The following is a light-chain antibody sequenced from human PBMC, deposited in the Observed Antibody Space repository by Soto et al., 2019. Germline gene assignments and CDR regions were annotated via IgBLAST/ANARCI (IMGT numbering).Light chain of an antibody. V-gene: IGKV3-15*01. J-gene: IGKJ4*01. Sequence: EIVMTQSPATLSVSPGERATLSCRASQGIGSTLAWYQQKPGQTPRLLIYGASTRATGVPARFSGSGSGTDFTLTINSLQSEDFAVYYCQHYANWPLTFGGGTKVDIK. CDR1: QGIGST. CDR3: QHYANWPLT. CDR2: GAS.